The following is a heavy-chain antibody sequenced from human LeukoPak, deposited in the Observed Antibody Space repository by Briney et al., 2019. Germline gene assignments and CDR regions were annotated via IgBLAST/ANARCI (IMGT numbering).Heavy chain of an antibody. V-gene: IGHV4-30-4*07. J-gene: IGHJ4*02. CDR2: ISYSGSA. CDR1: GASVTHGGFS. CDR3: ARGRARLLDY. D-gene: IGHD3-16*01. Sequence: PSETLSLTCAVSGASVTHGGFSWTWVRQPPGKRLEWLALISYSGSAHYTLSLKSRLSISVDTSKNQFSLKLSSVTAADTAVYYCARGRARLLDYWGQGTLVTVSS.